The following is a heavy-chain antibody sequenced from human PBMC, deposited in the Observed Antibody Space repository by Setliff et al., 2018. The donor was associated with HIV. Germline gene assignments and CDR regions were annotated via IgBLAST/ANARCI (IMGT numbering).Heavy chain of an antibody. J-gene: IGHJ5*02. CDR2: IYRSGTI. CDR3: SRDRHYSGLGSYGP. CDR1: GGSFSNFR. V-gene: IGHV4-4*07. Sequence: ASETLSLTCTIFGGSFSNFRCSWIRQPAGRGLEWIGRIYRSGTIDYKPSLKSRVSMSFDTSRNQYSLKLTSVTAEDTAVYYCSRDRHYSGLGSYGPWGPGILVTVSS. D-gene: IGHD3-10*01.